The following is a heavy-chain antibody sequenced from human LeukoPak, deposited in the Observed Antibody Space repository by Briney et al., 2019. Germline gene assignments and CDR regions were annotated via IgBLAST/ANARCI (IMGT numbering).Heavy chain of an antibody. V-gene: IGHV1-8*01. CDR3: ARLVGATRYFDY. CDR1: GYTFTSYD. Sequence: ASVKVSCKASGYTFTSYDINWVRQATGQGLEWMGWMNPNSGNTGYAQKFQGRVTMTRNTSISTAYMELSSLRSEDTAVYYCARLVGATRYFDYWGQGTLVTVSS. CDR2: MNPNSGNT. J-gene: IGHJ4*02. D-gene: IGHD1-26*01.